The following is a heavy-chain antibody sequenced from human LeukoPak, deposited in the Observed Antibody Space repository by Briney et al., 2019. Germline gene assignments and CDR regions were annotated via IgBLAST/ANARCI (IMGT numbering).Heavy chain of an antibody. CDR2: FSHSDSST. D-gene: IGHD6-19*01. CDR3: AKDSSGWYSSFDY. Sequence: PGGSLRLSCAASGFTFSSYAMSWVRQAPGKGLEWVSTFSHSDSSTYYADSVKGRFTISGDNSKNTLYLQMNSLRAEDTAVYYCAKDSSGWYSSFDYWGQRTLVTVSS. V-gene: IGHV3-23*01. CDR1: GFTFSSYA. J-gene: IGHJ4*02.